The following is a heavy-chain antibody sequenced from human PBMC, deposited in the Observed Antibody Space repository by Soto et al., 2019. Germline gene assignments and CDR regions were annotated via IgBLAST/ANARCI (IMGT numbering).Heavy chain of an antibody. V-gene: IGHV3-30-3*01. D-gene: IGHD2-8*02. Sequence: QGQLVESGGGVVQPGRSLRLSCAASGFSFSISPMHWVRQAPGKGPEWVALISYDGTNKFYADSVKGRFTISRDNSKSTLYLHVDSLRPEDAAVYYCARDPKTTGGQHWAFNYFDSWGQGTLVTVSS. CDR1: GFSFSISP. CDR2: ISYDGTNK. J-gene: IGHJ4*02. CDR3: ARDPKTTGGQHWAFNYFDS.